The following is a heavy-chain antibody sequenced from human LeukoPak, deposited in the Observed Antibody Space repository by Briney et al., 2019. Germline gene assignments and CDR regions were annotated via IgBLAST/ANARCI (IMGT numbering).Heavy chain of an antibody. V-gene: IGHV6-1*01. CDR3: AREDYVWGSYRSGDWFDP. CDR2: TYYRSKWYN. CDR1: GDSFSSNSAA. Sequence: SQTLSLTCAISGDSFSSNSAAWNWIRQSPSRGLEWLGRTYYRSKWYNDYAVSVKSRITINPDTSKNQFSLQLNSVTPEDTAVYYCAREDYVWGSYRSGDWFDPWGQGTLVTVSS. D-gene: IGHD3-16*02. J-gene: IGHJ5*02.